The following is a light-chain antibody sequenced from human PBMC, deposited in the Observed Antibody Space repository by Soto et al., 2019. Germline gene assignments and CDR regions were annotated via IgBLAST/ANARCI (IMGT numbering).Light chain of an antibody. CDR3: QQYNDCPLT. Sequence: EIVMTQSPATLSVSPGERATLSCRASQSVSSNLVWYQQKPVQVPRLLIYGASTRSTGFPARFSGSGSGTEFTLTISSLQSEDFAVYYCQQYNDCPLTFGGGTKVEIK. J-gene: IGKJ4*01. CDR2: GAS. CDR1: QSVSSN. V-gene: IGKV3-15*01.